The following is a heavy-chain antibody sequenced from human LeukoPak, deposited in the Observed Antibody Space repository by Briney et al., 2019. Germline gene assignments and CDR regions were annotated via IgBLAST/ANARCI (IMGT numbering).Heavy chain of an antibody. Sequence: GESLKISCKGSGYRFTSYWIGWVRQIPGKGREWMWIIYPGDSDTRYSPSFQGQVTISADKSISTAYLQWSSLKASDTAMYYCARHPMVAAAAAFDIWGQGTMVTVSS. CDR2: IYPGDSDT. CDR1: GYRFTSYW. V-gene: IGHV5-51*01. CDR3: ARHPMVAAAAAFDI. D-gene: IGHD6-13*01. J-gene: IGHJ3*02.